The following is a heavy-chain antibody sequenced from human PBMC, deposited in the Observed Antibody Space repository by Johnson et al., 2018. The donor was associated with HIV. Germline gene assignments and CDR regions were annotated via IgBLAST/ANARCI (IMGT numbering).Heavy chain of an antibody. CDR1: GFTFDDYA. D-gene: IGHD6-13*01. CDR2: ISWNSGSI. J-gene: IGHJ3*02. CDR3: AKDRDLAAAGTDAFDI. Sequence: VQLVESGGGLVQPGRSLRLSCAASGFTFDDYAMHWVRQAPGQGLEWVSGISWNSGSIGYADSVKGRFTIYRDNAKNSLYLQMNSLRADDTALYYCAKDRDLAAAGTDAFDIWGQGTMVTVSS. V-gene: IGHV3-9*01.